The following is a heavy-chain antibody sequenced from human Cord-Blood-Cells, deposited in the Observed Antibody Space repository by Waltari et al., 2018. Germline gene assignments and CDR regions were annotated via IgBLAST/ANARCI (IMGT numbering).Heavy chain of an antibody. CDR2: IYYSGSS. CDR3: ARHINQPLFDY. J-gene: IGHJ4*02. V-gene: IGHV4-39*01. Sequence: QLQLQESGPGLVKPSETLSLTCTVSGGSISSSSYYWGWIRQPPGKGLEWIGSIYYSGSSYYNPSLKSRVTISVDTSKNQFSLKLSSVTAADTAVYYCARHINQPLFDYWGQGTLVTVSS. CDR1: GGSISSSSYY. D-gene: IGHD3-10*01.